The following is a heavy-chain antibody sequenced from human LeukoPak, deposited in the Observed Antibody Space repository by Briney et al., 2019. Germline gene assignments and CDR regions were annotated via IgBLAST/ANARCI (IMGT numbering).Heavy chain of an antibody. D-gene: IGHD1-26*01. V-gene: IGHV3-30*03. Sequence: GGSLRLSCEASGFTFSSYWMSWVRQAPGKGLEWVAVVGNDEKTKFYADSLKGRFTISRDNSKNTLYLQMNSLRDEDTAVYYCARERQAGGTPFDYWGQGSLVTVSS. CDR1: GFTFSSYW. CDR3: ARERQAGGTPFDY. J-gene: IGHJ4*02. CDR2: VGNDEKTK.